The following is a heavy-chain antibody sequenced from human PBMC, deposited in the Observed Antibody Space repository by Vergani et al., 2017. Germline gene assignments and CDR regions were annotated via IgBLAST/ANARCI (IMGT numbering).Heavy chain of an antibody. J-gene: IGHJ6*03. CDR3: ARXSYGGNSYYYYMDV. Sequence: QVQLQESGPGLVKPSQTLCLTCTVSGASMSSVGYYWTWIRQSAGKRLEWIGDILGSGTANYNPSFQGRVSMSVATSKNQFSLKLSSVTAADTAVYYCARXSYGGNSYYYYMDVWGKGTTVTVSS. CDR1: GASMSSVGYY. CDR2: ILGSGTA. V-gene: IGHV4-61*02. D-gene: IGHD4-23*01.